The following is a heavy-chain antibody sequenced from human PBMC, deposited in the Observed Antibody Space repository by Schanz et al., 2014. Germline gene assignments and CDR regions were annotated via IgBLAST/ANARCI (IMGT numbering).Heavy chain of an antibody. Sequence: VQLVESGGGVVQFGRSLRLSCAASGFTFSDYAMSWFRQAPGKGLEWVSVIYSGIGAYYADSVKDRFTVSRDNSKNTLYLQMNSLRAEDTAVYYCARDLEGYDGGGGGFDPWGQGTLVTVSS. D-gene: IGHD2-21*01. CDR2: IYSGIGA. CDR3: ARDLEGYDGGGGGFDP. J-gene: IGHJ5*02. CDR1: GFTFSDYA. V-gene: IGHV3-66*01.